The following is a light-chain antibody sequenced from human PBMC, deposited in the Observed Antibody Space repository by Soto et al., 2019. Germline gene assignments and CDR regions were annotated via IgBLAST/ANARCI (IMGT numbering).Light chain of an antibody. CDR3: QQRSNWPRGGYT. CDR2: DAS. CDR1: QSVSSY. Sequence: EIVLTQSPATLSLSPGERATLSCRASQSVSSYLAWYQQKPGQAPRLLIYDASNRATGIPARFSGSGSVTDFPLTISSLEPEDFAVSHCQQRSNWPRGGYTFGQGTKLEIK. V-gene: IGKV3-11*01. J-gene: IGKJ2*01.